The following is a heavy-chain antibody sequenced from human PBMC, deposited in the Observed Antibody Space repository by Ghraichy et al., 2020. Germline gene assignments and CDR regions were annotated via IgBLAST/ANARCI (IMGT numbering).Heavy chain of an antibody. J-gene: IGHJ6*02. V-gene: IGHV3-33*01. CDR2: IWYDGSNK. CDR1: GFTFSSYG. CDR3: ARDGYEDYYYYGMDV. Sequence: GESLNISCAAPGFTFSSYGMHWVRQAPGKGLEWVAVIWYDGSNKYYADSVKGRFTISRDNSKNTLYLQMNSLRAEDTAVYYCARDGYEDYYYYGMDVWGQGTTVTVSS. D-gene: IGHD5-12*01.